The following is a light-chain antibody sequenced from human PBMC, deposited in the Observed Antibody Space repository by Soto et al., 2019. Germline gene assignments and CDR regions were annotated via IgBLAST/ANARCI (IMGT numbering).Light chain of an antibody. CDR1: TGDVTSGHW. CDR2: DTS. CDR3: SVNYSGGRV. V-gene: IGLV7-46*01. Sequence: QAVVTQEPSLTVSPGGTVTLTCGFSTGDVTSGHWPYWFQQKPGQAPRTLIYDTSNKDAWTPARFSGSLLGGKAALTLSGAQPEDEADYYCSVNYSGGRVCGGGIKLTVL. J-gene: IGLJ2*01.